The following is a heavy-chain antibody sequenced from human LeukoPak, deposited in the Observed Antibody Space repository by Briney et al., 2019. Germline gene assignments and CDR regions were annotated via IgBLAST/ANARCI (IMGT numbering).Heavy chain of an antibody. CDR2: IYYSGST. Sequence: SETLSLTCTVSGGSIGSYYWSWIRQPPGKGLEWIGYIYYSGSTYYNPSLKSRVTISVHTSKNQFSLKLSSVTAADTAVYYCARVTGYVMEDYFDYWGQGTLVTVSS. J-gene: IGHJ4*02. D-gene: IGHD6-13*01. CDR1: GGSIGSYY. V-gene: IGHV4-59*01. CDR3: ARVTGYVMEDYFDY.